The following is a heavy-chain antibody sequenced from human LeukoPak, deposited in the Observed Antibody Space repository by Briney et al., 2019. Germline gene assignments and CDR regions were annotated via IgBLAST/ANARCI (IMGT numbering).Heavy chain of an antibody. CDR1: GCSLSGYW. V-gene: IGHV3-74*01. CDR3: ARDPRNVGLAP. CDR2: NNGDGSTT. Sequence: GGALRLSCVASGCSLSGYWLYWVRQAPGKGLMYISRNNGDGSTTNYADVVKGRYTMFRDNVKNTLYLQMNSLRVEDTAVYYCARDPRNVGLAPWGQGTLVTVSS. D-gene: IGHD2-15*01. J-gene: IGHJ5*02.